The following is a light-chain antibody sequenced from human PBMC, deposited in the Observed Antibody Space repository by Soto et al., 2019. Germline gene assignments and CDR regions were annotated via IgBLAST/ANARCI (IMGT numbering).Light chain of an antibody. CDR2: DVS. CDR3: CSYAGSYSWV. V-gene: IGLV2-11*01. Sequence: QSALTQPRSVSGSPGQSVTISCTGTTGDVGGYNYVSWYQHHPGNAPKLIIYDVSERPSGVPDRFSGFNSGNTASLTISGLQAEDEADYYCCSYAGSYSWVFGGGTKLTVL. J-gene: IGLJ3*02. CDR1: TGDVGGYNY.